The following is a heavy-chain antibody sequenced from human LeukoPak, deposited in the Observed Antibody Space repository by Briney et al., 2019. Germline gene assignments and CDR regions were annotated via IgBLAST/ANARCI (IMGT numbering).Heavy chain of an antibody. J-gene: IGHJ4*02. CDR1: GGSISSYY. V-gene: IGHV4-59*12. CDR2: IYYSGST. D-gene: IGHD4-17*01. Sequence: SETLSLTCTVSGGSISSYYWSWIRQPPGKGLEWIGYIYYSGSTNYNPSLKSRVTISVDKSKNQFSLKLSSVTAADTAVYYCAREGEIDGDYYFDYWGQGTLVTVSS. CDR3: AREGEIDGDYYFDY.